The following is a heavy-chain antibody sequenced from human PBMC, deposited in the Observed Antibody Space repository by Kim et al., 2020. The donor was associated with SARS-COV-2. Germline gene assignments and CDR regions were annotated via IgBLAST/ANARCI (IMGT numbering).Heavy chain of an antibody. CDR3: ARDTRIFLLRYFDWLPSDY. V-gene: IGHV3-30*04. CDR2: ISYDGSNI. CDR1: GFTFSSYA. Sequence: GGSLRLSCAASGFTFSSYAMHGVRQAPGKGLEWVAVISYDGSNIYYADSVKGRFTISRDNSKNTLYLQMNSLRAEDPAVYYCARDTRIFLLRYFDWLPSDYWGQGTLVTVSS. D-gene: IGHD3-9*01. J-gene: IGHJ4*02.